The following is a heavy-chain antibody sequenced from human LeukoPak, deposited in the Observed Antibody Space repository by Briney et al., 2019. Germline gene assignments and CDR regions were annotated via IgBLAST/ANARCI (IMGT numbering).Heavy chain of an antibody. J-gene: IGHJ4*02. CDR2: INTYNPNT. D-gene: IGHD3-9*01. Sequence: ASVQVSCKASGYSFTAYVIHWVRQAPGQGLEWMGWINTYNPNTNYAQKFQGRVTMTTDTSTSTGYMELRSLRSDDTAVYYCARSPDLGYDILTHYNDYWGQGTLVTVSS. CDR1: GYSFTAYV. V-gene: IGHV1-18*01. CDR3: ARSPDLGYDILTHYNDY.